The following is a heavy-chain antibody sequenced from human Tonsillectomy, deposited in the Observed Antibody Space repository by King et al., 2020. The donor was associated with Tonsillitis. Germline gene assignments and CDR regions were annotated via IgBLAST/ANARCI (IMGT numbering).Heavy chain of an antibody. Sequence: VQLQESGPGLVKPSETLSLTCSVSGGSINNYYWSWIRQPPGKRLEWIGYTYYIGSTNYNPSLKSRVTISVDTSKNQFSLKLSSVTAADTAVYYCARHGVLLWFGDILSFFDPWGQGTLVTVSS. J-gene: IGHJ5*02. D-gene: IGHD3-10*01. CDR1: GGSINNYY. V-gene: IGHV4-59*08. CDR3: ARHGVLLWFGDILSFFDP. CDR2: TYYIGST.